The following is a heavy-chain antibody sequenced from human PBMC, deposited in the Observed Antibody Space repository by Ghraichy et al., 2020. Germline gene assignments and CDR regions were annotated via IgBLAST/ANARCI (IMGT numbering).Heavy chain of an antibody. V-gene: IGHV3-30-3*01. D-gene: IGHD2-2*01. CDR2: ISYDGSNK. CDR3: ARGDVVVPAAMPGDIVATIGAFDI. Sequence: GALRLSCAASGFTFSSYAMHWVRQAPGKGLEWVAVISYDGSNKYYADSVKGRFTISRDNSKNTLYLQMNSLRAEDTAVYYCARGDVVVPAAMPGDIVATIGAFDIWGQGTMVTVSS. CDR1: GFTFSSYA. J-gene: IGHJ3*02.